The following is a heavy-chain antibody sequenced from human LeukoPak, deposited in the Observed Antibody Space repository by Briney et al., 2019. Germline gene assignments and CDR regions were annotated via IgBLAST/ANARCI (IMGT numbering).Heavy chain of an antibody. CDR2: VSYGGHGI. D-gene: IGHD3-16*01. J-gene: IGHJ4*02. CDR3: AKGLKGYIWGSPHYPGTAYHDY. CDR1: GFTFSDSA. V-gene: IGHV3-23*01. Sequence: GGSLRLSCAASGFTFSDSAMSWVRQAPGKGLEWVSGVSYGGHGIDYADSLRGRFTMSKECYRNKLYLALTKIRAAETGLYFCAKGLKGYIWGSPHYPGTAYHDYWGQGTLVTVST.